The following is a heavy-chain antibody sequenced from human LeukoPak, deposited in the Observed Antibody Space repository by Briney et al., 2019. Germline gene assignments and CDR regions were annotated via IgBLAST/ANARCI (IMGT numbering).Heavy chain of an antibody. Sequence: GGSLRLSCAASGFTFGAYGMHWVRQAPGKGPEWVAVVSYDGSNTDYADSVKGRFTISRDKSQNTLHLQMNSLRIEDTAVYYCAKGPLIEVAGTTWDYWGQGTLVTVSS. J-gene: IGHJ4*02. D-gene: IGHD6-19*01. CDR1: GFTFGAYG. V-gene: IGHV3-30*18. CDR2: VSYDGSNT. CDR3: AKGPLIEVAGTTWDY.